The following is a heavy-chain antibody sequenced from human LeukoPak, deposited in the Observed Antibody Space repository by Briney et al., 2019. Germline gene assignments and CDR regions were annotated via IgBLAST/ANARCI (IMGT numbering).Heavy chain of an antibody. J-gene: IGHJ4*02. D-gene: IGHD3-22*01. V-gene: IGHV3-23*01. CDR1: GFTFRSYG. Sequence: AGGSLRLSCAASGFTFRSYGMSWVRQAPGKGLQWVSAISGSGSSTHYADSVKGRFTISRDNSKNTMYLQVNSLRAEDTAVYYCAKHDSSGYNPVYFDYSGQGTLVTVSS. CDR2: ISGSGSST. CDR3: AKHDSSGYNPVYFDY.